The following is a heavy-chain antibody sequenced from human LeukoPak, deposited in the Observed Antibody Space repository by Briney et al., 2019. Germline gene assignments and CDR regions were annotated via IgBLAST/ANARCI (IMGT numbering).Heavy chain of an antibody. Sequence: GGSLRLSCLDSGFSFSTYALHWVRQAPGKGLEFVSAISSNGAITYYADSVKGRFTISRDNSKNTLYLQLRSLRAEDTAVYYCVKERYYDILAGYLYFWGQGTLVTVSS. D-gene: IGHD3-9*01. V-gene: IGHV3-64D*06. CDR3: VKERYYDILAGYLYF. CDR1: GFSFSTYA. J-gene: IGHJ4*02. CDR2: ISSNGAIT.